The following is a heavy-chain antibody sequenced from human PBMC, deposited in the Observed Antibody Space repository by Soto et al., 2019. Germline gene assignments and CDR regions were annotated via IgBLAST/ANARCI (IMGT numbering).Heavy chain of an antibody. V-gene: IGHV3-23*01. Sequence: EVQLLESGGGLVQPGGSLRLSCAASGFTYSSYPMSWVRQAPGKGLEWVSGIDGSGDSTYYADSVTGRFTISRDSSKTTLHLQMNSLRAEDTAVYYCAKVTWHHPSAGDSWGLGTLVTVSA. CDR1: GFTYSSYP. D-gene: IGHD3-10*01. CDR3: AKVTWHHPSAGDS. CDR2: IDGSGDST. J-gene: IGHJ4*02.